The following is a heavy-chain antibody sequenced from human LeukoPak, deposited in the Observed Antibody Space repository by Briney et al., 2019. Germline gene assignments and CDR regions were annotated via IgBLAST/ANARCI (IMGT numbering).Heavy chain of an antibody. CDR2: FDPEDGET. CDR3: ATGASGYIDY. D-gene: IGHD1-26*01. J-gene: IGHJ4*02. V-gene: IGHV1-24*01. CDR1: GYTLTELS. Sequence: ASVKVSCKVSGYTLTELSMHWVRQAPGNGLEWMGGFDPEDGETIYAQKFQGRVTMTEDTSTDTAYMELSSLRPEDTAVYYCATGASGYIDYWGQGTLVTVSS.